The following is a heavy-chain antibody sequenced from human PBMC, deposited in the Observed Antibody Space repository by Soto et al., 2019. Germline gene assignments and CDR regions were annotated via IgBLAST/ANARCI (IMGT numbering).Heavy chain of an antibody. Sequence: QVQLVQSGAEVKKPGASVKVSCKASGYTFTSYGISWVRQAPGQGLEWMGWISSYNGHTNYAQKLQGRVTMTTDTXTRTVYMEMRSLRSDDTAVYFCARSGFLEWLADYSYYHMDVWGQGTTVTVSS. CDR3: ARSGFLEWLADYSYYHMDV. D-gene: IGHD3-3*01. CDR2: ISSYNGHT. CDR1: GYTFTSYG. V-gene: IGHV1-18*01. J-gene: IGHJ6*02.